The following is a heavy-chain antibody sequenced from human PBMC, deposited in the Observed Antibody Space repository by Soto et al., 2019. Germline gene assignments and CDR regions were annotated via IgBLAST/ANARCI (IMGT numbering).Heavy chain of an antibody. Sequence: EVQLLESGGGLVQPGGSLRLSCAASGFTFSSYAMSWVRQAPGKGLEWVSAISGSGGSTYYADSVKGRFTISRDNSKNTLYLQMNSLRAEDTAVYYCAKDRVFEYSGSSLLDYWGQGTLVTVSS. CDR3: AKDRVFEYSGSSLLDY. CDR2: ISGSGGST. CDR1: GFTFSSYA. J-gene: IGHJ4*02. D-gene: IGHD1-26*01. V-gene: IGHV3-23*01.